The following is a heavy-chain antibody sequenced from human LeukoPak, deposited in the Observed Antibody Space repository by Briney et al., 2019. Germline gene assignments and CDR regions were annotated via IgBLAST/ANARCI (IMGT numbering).Heavy chain of an antibody. Sequence: SETLSLTCTVSGGSISSYYWSWIRQPPGEGLEWIGYIYYSGSTNYNPSLKSRVTISVETSKNQCSLKLSSVTAADTAVYYCGRAMGGGNDNWGQGTLVTVSS. CDR2: IYYSGST. V-gene: IGHV4-59*01. J-gene: IGHJ4*02. CDR3: GRAMGGGNDN. CDR1: GGSISSYY. D-gene: IGHD3-16*01.